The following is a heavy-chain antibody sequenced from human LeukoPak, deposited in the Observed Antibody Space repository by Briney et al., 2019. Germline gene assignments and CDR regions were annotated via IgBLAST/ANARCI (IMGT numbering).Heavy chain of an antibody. V-gene: IGHV4-34*01. CDR1: GGSITGYY. Sequence: SETLSLTCAVYGGSITGYYWSWIRQTPGRGLEWVGEIHYTGATSYDPSLKSRATISTDTSKNQFSLRLSSVTAADTAVYYCARGPTVVTRYFDLWGRGTLVTVSS. CDR2: IHYTGAT. CDR3: ARGPTVVTRYFDL. D-gene: IGHD4-23*01. J-gene: IGHJ2*01.